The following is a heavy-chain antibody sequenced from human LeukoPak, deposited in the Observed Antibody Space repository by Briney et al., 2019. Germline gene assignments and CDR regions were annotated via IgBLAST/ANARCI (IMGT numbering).Heavy chain of an antibody. J-gene: IGHJ4*02. CDR1: GFTFNSYI. V-gene: IGHV3-21*06. Sequence: GSLRLSCAASGFTFNSYIMSWVRQSPEKGLQWISSMNSDGRDIYYADFVKGRFTISRDNARNTLYLNLSDLTVEDSGLYYCARVNTAVPRHWGQGTLVTVSS. CDR3: ARVNTAVPRH. CDR2: MNSDGRDI. D-gene: IGHD2-21*02.